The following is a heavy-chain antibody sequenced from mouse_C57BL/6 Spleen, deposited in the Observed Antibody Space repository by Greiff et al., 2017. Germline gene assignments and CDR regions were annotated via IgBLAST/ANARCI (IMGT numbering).Heavy chain of an antibody. CDR2: IHPNSGST. CDR3: ARRYYGSSYDWYVEG. J-gene: IGHJ1*03. V-gene: IGHV1-64*01. Sequence: QVQLQQPGAELVKPGASVKLSCKASGYTFTSYWMHWVKQRPGQGLEWIGMIHPNSGSTNYNEKFKSKATLTVDKSASTAYMQLSSLTSEDSAVYYGARRYYGSSYDWYVEGWGTGTTVTVYS. D-gene: IGHD1-1*01. CDR1: GYTFTSYW.